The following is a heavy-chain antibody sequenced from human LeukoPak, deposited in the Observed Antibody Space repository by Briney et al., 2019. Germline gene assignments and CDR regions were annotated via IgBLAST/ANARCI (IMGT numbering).Heavy chain of an antibody. CDR3: ARELVRSNYFDY. V-gene: IGHV4-31*11. CDR1: GGSISSSNW. D-gene: IGHD6-13*01. Sequence: PSETLSLTCAVSGGSISSSNWWSWVRQHPGKGLEWIGYIYYSGSTYYNPSLKSRVTISVDTSKNQFSLKLSSVTAADTAVYYCARELVRSNYFDYWGQGTLVTVSS. J-gene: IGHJ4*02. CDR2: IYYSGST.